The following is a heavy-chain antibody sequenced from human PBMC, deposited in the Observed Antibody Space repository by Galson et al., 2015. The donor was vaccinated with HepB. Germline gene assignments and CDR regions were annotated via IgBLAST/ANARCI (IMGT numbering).Heavy chain of an antibody. V-gene: IGHV3-33*01. J-gene: IGHJ3*02. Sequence: SLRLSCATSGFNFSTYGMHWVRQPPGRGLEWVAIIWYDGSKQFYDDSVKGRFNIYRDNSKNTLYLEVNSVRAEDTAVYYCGGHCADSATYDQGIDIWGHGAAVTVSS. D-gene: IGHD5-24*01. CDR1: GFNFSTYG. CDR2: IWYDGSKQ. CDR3: GGHCADSATYDQGIDI.